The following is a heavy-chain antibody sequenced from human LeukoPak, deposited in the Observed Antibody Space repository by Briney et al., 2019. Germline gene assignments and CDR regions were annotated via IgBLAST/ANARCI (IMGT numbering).Heavy chain of an antibody. CDR3: AREGKWFGTYYYCMDV. CDR2: IYSSGST. Sequence: SETLSLTCAVYGGSFSGYYWSWVRQPAGKGLEWLGRIYSSGSTTYNPSLKSRITMSVDTSKNQFSLKMTSVTAADTAVYYCAREGKWFGTYYYCMDVWGKGTTVTVSS. J-gene: IGHJ6*04. CDR1: GGSFSGYY. D-gene: IGHD3-10*01. V-gene: IGHV4-4*07.